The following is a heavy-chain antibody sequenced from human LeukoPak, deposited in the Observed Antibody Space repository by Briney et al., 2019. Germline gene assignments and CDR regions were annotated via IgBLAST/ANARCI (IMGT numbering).Heavy chain of an antibody. D-gene: IGHD6-6*01. V-gene: IGHV3-7*01. Sequence: PGGSLRLSCAAFGFTFSSYWMSWVRQAPGKGLEWVANIKQDGSEKYYVDSVKGRFTISRDNAKNSLYLQMNSLRAEDTAVYYCARDPYSSSSPLDYWGQGTLVTVSS. CDR2: IKQDGSEK. CDR3: ARDPYSSSSPLDY. CDR1: GFTFSSYW. J-gene: IGHJ4*02.